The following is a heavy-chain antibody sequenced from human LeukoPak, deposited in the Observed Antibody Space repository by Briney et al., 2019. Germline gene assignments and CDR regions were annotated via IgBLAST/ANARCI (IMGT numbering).Heavy chain of an antibody. CDR3: ASVSTAWYSSSLNWFDP. CDR2: IYYSGST. D-gene: IGHD6-13*01. CDR1: GGSISSSSYY. Sequence: SETLSLTCTVSGGSISSSSYYWGWIRQPPGKGLEWIGSIYYSGSTYYNPSLKSRVTISVDTSKNQFSLKLSSVTAADTAVYYCASVSTAWYSSSLNWFDPWGQGTLVTVSS. V-gene: IGHV4-39*07. J-gene: IGHJ5*02.